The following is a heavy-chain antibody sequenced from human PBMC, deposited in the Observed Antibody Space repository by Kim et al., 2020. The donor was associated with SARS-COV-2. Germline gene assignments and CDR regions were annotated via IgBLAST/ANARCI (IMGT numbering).Heavy chain of an antibody. CDR3: TTVDTYYYDSSGPDFDY. Sequence: VKGRFTISRDDSKNTLYLQMNSLKTEDTAVYYCTTVDTYYYDSSGPDFDYWGQGTLVTVSS. D-gene: IGHD3-22*01. J-gene: IGHJ4*02. V-gene: IGHV3-15*01.